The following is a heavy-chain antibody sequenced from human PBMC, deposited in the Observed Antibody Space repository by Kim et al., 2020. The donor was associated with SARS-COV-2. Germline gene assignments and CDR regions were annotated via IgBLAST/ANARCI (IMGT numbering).Heavy chain of an antibody. J-gene: IGHJ4*02. V-gene: IGHV4-61*03. D-gene: IGHD3-22*01. CDR3: AREDYYDSSGYFPL. Sequence: PSLKSRVTISLDTSKRHIALKLSSVTAAETAVYYCAREDYYDSSGYFPLWGQGTLVTVSS.